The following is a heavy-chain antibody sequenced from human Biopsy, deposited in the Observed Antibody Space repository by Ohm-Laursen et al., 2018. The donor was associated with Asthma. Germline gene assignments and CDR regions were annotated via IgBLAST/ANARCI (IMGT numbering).Heavy chain of an antibody. V-gene: IGHV3-7*01. CDR2: IKHDGTEK. CDR1: GFTFGDYW. D-gene: IGHD3-3*02. Sequence: LSLTCAASGFTFGDYWMSWVRQVPGKGLEWVANIKHDGTEKNHVDPLKGRFTISRDNAKNSLYLQMNSLRAEDTAVYYCARTFHFWSPYHAEHYQLWGQGTLVTVPS. CDR3: ARTFHFWSPYHAEHYQL. J-gene: IGHJ1*01.